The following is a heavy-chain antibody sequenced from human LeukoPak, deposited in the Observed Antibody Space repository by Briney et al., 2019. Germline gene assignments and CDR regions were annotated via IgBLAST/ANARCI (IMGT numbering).Heavy chain of an antibody. CDR1: GFDFGTFA. V-gene: IGHV3-33*01. CDR3: RGTYYYGSGIDGDYFDY. J-gene: IGHJ4*02. CDR2: IWYDGSNK. D-gene: IGHD3-10*01. Sequence: GGSLRLSCEASGFDFGTFAMHWVRQAPGEGLEWLAIIWYDGSNKHYSDSVKGRFTISRDNSKSSLYLQMNSLRAEDTAVYYCRGTYYYGSGIDGDYFDYWGQGTLVTVSS.